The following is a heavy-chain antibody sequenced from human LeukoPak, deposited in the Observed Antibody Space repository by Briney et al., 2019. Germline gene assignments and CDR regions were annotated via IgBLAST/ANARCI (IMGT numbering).Heavy chain of an antibody. D-gene: IGHD2-15*01. CDR2: IIPIFGTA. Sequence: SVKVSCKASGGTFTSYAISWVRQAPGHGLEWMRGIIPIFGTANYAQKCEGRVTITADQSTSTADMELSSLRSEDTAVYYCARALGYRSGGSCYHHNWFDPWGQGTLVTVSS. J-gene: IGHJ5*02. CDR3: ARALGYRSGGSCYHHNWFDP. V-gene: IGHV1-69*01. CDR1: GGTFTSYA.